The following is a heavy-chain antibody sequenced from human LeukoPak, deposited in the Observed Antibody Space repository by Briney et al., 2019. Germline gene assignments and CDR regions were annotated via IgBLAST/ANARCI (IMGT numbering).Heavy chain of an antibody. CDR2: IYHSGST. V-gene: IGHV4-30-2*01. CDR1: GGAISSGGYY. Sequence: SQTLSLTCTVSGGAISSGGYYWSWIRQPPGKGLEWIGYIYHSGSTYYNPSLKSRVTISVDRSKNQFSLKLSSVTAADTAVYYCARVQYYYDSSGLLDYWGQGTLVTISS. J-gene: IGHJ4*02. D-gene: IGHD3-22*01. CDR3: ARVQYYYDSSGLLDY.